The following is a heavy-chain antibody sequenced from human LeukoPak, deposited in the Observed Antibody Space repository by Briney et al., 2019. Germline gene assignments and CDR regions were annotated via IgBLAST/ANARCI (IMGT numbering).Heavy chain of an antibody. Sequence: SETLSLTCAVYGGSFSGYYWSWIRQPPGKGLEWIGEINHSGSTNYNPSLKSRVTISVDTSKNQFSLKLSSVTAADTAVYYCARDYGSGPAGYWGQGTLVTVSS. J-gene: IGHJ4*02. V-gene: IGHV4-34*01. CDR2: INHSGST. CDR1: GGSFSGYY. CDR3: ARDYGSGPAGY. D-gene: IGHD3-10*01.